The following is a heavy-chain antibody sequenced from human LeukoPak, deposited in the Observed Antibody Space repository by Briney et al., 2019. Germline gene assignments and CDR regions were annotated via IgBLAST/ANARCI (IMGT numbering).Heavy chain of an antibody. CDR1: GGFISSYY. D-gene: IGHD6-6*01. CDR3: ARRGAARRYDGLDV. V-gene: IGHV4-59*08. J-gene: IGHJ6*02. Sequence: PSETLSLTCTISGGFISSYYWSWIRQPPGKGLEWIGYIYYSGTTTYSPSLKSRMTMSVDTSNNQFSLRLNSVTAADTAVYYCARRGAARRYDGLDVWGPGTPVTVSS. CDR2: IYYSGTT.